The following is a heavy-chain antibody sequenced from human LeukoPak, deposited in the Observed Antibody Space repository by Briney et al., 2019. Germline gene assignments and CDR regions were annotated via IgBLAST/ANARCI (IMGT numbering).Heavy chain of an antibody. V-gene: IGHV3-74*01. D-gene: IGHD6-19*01. Sequence: QPGGSLRLSCAASGFTFSSSYMHWVRQAPGRGLVWVSTINSDESRTSYADSVKGRFSSSRDNAKNTLYLQMNSLRAGDTAVYYCARRSGSGPFGLDVWGQGTTVTVSS. CDR3: ARRSGSGPFGLDV. CDR2: INSDESRT. CDR1: GFTFSSSY. J-gene: IGHJ6*02.